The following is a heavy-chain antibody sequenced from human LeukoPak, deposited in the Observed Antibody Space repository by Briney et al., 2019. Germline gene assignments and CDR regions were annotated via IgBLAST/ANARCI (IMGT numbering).Heavy chain of an antibody. CDR2: IIPIFGTA. D-gene: IGHD5-18*01. V-gene: IGHV1-69*13. J-gene: IGHJ1*01. CDR3: ATGGGRYSYGYYGYFQH. Sequence: SVKVSCKASGGTFSSYAISWVRQAPGQGLEWMGGIIPIFGTANYAQKFQGRVTITADESTSTAYMELSSLRSEDTAVYYCATGGGRYSYGYYGYFQHWGQGTLVTVSS. CDR1: GGTFSSYA.